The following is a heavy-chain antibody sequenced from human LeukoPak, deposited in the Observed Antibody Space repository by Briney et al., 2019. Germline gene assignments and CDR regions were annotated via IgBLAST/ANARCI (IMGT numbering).Heavy chain of an antibody. Sequence: PSETLSLTCAVYGGSFSGYYWSWIRQPPGKGLEWIGEINHSGSTNYNPSLKSRVTISVDTSKNQFSLKLSSVTAADTAVYYCAGTKYLVVGNWFDPWGQGTLVTVSS. V-gene: IGHV4-34*01. D-gene: IGHD2-15*01. J-gene: IGHJ5*02. CDR3: AGTKYLVVGNWFDP. CDR2: INHSGST. CDR1: GGSFSGYY.